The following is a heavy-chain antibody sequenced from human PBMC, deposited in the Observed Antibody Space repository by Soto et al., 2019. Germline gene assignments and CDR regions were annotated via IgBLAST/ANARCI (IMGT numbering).Heavy chain of an antibody. Sequence: QLQLQESGPGLVKPSETLSLTCTVSGGSISSSSYYWGWIRQPPGKGLEWIGSIYYSGSTYYNPSLKSRVTISVDKSKTQFSLKLSSVTAADTAVYYCSRGGQLVDYYYYGMDVWGQGTTVTVSS. CDR1: GGSISSSSYY. D-gene: IGHD6-6*01. CDR3: SRGGQLVDYYYYGMDV. V-gene: IGHV4-39*01. J-gene: IGHJ6*02. CDR2: IYYSGST.